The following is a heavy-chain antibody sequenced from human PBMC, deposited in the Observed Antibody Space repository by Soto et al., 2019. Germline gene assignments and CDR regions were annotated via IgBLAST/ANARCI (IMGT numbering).Heavy chain of an antibody. CDR1: GFTFTRYS. V-gene: IGHV3-21*06. J-gene: IGHJ4*02. Sequence: LRLSCAASGFTFTRYSMNWVRQAPGKGLEWVSSISSTTNYIYYGDSMKGRFTISRDNAKNSLYLEMNTLRAEDTAVYYCARESEDLTSNFDYWGQGTLVTVSS. CDR3: ARESEDLTSNFDY. CDR2: ISSTTNYI.